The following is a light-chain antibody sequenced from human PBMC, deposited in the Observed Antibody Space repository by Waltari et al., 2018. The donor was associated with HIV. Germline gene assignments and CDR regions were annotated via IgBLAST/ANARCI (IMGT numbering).Light chain of an antibody. V-gene: IGKV1-39*01. Sequence: PSSLSASVGDRVTITCRASQSISSYLNWYQQKPGKAPKLLIYAASSLQSGVPSRFSGSGSGTDFTLTISSLQPEDFATYYCQQSYSTLRYTFGQGTKLEIK. CDR3: QQSYSTLRYT. CDR1: QSISSY. CDR2: AAS. J-gene: IGKJ2*01.